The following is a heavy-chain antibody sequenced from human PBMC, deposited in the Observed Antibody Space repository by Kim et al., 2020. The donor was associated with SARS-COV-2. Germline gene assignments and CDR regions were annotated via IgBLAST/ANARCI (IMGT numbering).Heavy chain of an antibody. Sequence: EQKLQGRVKITADESTSTAYMELSSLRSEDTAVYYCARASWGGYSYGVDYWGQGTLVTVSS. D-gene: IGHD5-18*01. V-gene: IGHV1-69*01. J-gene: IGHJ4*02. CDR3: ARASWGGYSYGVDY.